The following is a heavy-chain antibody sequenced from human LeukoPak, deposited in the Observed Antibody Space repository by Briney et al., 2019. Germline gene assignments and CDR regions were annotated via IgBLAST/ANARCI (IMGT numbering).Heavy chain of an antibody. CDR1: GGSISSGGYS. CDR3: ARGGSNYGGKTDY. D-gene: IGHD4-23*01. CDR2: IYHSGST. Sequence: SQTLSLTCAVSGGSISSGGYSWSWIRQPPGKGLEWIGYIYHSGSTYYNPSLKSRVSISVDTSKNQFSLKLSSVTAADTAVYYCARGGSNYGGKTDYWGQGTLVTVSS. V-gene: IGHV4-30-2*01. J-gene: IGHJ4*02.